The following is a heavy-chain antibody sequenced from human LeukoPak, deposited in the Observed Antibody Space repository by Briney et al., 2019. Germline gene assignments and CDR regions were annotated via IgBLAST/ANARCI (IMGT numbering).Heavy chain of an antibody. V-gene: IGHV3-48*01. J-gene: IGHJ4*02. CDR1: GFTFSSYS. CDR3: ARHLYHCGGGNCCYYFDY. D-gene: IGHD2-15*01. Sequence: GGSLRLSCAASGFTFSSYSMNWVRQAPGKGLEWVSYISSSSSTIYYADSVKGRFTISRDNAKNSLYLQMNSLRAEDTAIYYCARHLYHCGGGNCCYYFDYWGQGTLVTVSS. CDR2: ISSSSSTI.